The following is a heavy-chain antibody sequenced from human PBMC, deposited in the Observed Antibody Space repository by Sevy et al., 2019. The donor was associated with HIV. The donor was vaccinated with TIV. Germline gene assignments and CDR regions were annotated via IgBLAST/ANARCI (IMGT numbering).Heavy chain of an antibody. Sequence: SETLSLTCAVYGGSFSGYYWNWIRQSPGKGLEWIGEINHSGSTHFNPSLKSRVTISVDTSKNQFSLRLNSVTAADTAVYYCARAPPVVVVPGAPSWFDPWGQGTLVTVSS. D-gene: IGHD2-2*01. CDR3: ARAPPVVVVPGAPSWFDP. V-gene: IGHV4-34*01. CDR1: GGSFSGYY. CDR2: INHSGST. J-gene: IGHJ5*02.